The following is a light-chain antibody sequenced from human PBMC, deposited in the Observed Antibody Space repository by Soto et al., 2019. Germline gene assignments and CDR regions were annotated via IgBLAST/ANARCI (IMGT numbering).Light chain of an antibody. CDR3: QQANSFPRT. V-gene: IGKV1-5*01. CDR1: QSISSW. Sequence: DIQMTQSPSTLSASVGDRVTITCRASQSISSWLAWYQQKPGKAPKLLIYDASSLESGVPSRFSGSGSGTVFTLTISSLQPEDFGTYYCQQANSFPRTFGQGTKVDI. CDR2: DAS. J-gene: IGKJ1*01.